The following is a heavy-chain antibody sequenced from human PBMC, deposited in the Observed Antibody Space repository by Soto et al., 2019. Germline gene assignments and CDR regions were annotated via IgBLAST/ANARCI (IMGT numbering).Heavy chain of an antibody. CDR2: ISGSGGST. CDR3: AKRGSGSYYHY. CDR1: GFTFSSYA. V-gene: IGHV3-23*01. Sequence: GGSLRLSCAASGFTFSSYAMNWVRQAPGKGLEWVSVISGSGGSTYYADSVKGRFTISRDNSKNTLYLQMNSLRAEDTAVYYCAKRGSGSYYHYWGQGTLVTLSS. J-gene: IGHJ4*02. D-gene: IGHD1-26*01.